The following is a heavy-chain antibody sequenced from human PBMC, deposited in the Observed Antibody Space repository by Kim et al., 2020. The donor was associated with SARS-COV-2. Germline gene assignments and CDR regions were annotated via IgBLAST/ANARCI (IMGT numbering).Heavy chain of an antibody. Sequence: GGSLRLSCAASGFTFSSYGMHWVRQAPGKGLEWVAVISYDGSNKYYADSVKGRFTISRDNSKNTLYLQMNSLRAEDTAVYYCAKVSPAGHSSGWNGYFDLWGRGTLVTVSS. CDR1: GFTFSSYG. D-gene: IGHD6-19*01. CDR2: ISYDGSNK. V-gene: IGHV3-30*18. CDR3: AKVSPAGHSSGWNGYFDL. J-gene: IGHJ2*01.